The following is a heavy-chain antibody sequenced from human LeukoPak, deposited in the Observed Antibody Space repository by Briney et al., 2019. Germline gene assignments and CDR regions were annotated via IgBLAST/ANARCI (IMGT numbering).Heavy chain of an antibody. CDR3: TRDVRGGWYSWAFDI. CDR2: IRSKANSYAT. CDR1: GFTFSGSA. V-gene: IGHV3-73*01. Sequence: PGGSLRLSCAASGFTFSGSAMHWVRQASGKGLEWVGRIRSKANSYATAYAASVKGRFTISRDDSKNTAYLQMNSLKTEDTAVYYCTRDVRGGWYSWAFDIWGQGTKVTVSS. J-gene: IGHJ3*02. D-gene: IGHD6-19*01.